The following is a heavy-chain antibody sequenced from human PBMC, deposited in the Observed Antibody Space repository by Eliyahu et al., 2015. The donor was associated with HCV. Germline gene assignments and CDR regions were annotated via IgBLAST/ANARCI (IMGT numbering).Heavy chain of an antibody. J-gene: IGHJ4*02. V-gene: IGHV3-21*01. D-gene: IGHD7-27*01. CDR2: ISXSSSYI. CDR1: GFTFSSYS. Sequence: EVQLVESGGGLVKPGGSLRLSCAASGFTFSSYSMXWVRQAPGKGLEWVSXISXSSSYIYYADSVKGRFTISRDNAKNSLYLQMNSLRAEDTAVYYCARVLSGGPASFDYWGQGTLVTVSS. CDR3: ARVLSGGPASFDY.